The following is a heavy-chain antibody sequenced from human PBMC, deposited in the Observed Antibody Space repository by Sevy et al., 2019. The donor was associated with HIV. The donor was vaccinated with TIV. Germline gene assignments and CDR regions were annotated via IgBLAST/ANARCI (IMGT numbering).Heavy chain of an antibody. CDR1: GGSISRGDYY. V-gene: IGHV4-31*03. J-gene: IGHJ6*02. Sequence: SETLSLTCTVSGGSISRGDYYWSWIRQHPGKGLEWIGYISNSGSTYYNPSLKSRVTISVDTSKNQFSLKLSSVTAADTAVYYCAREDRDIVSGMDVWGQGTTVTVSS. CDR3: AREDRDIVSGMDV. D-gene: IGHD2-15*01. CDR2: ISNSGST.